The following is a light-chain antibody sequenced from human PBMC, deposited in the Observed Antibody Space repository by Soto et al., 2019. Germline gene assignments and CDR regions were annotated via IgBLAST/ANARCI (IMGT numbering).Light chain of an antibody. CDR3: QQYNNWPIT. CDR1: QSVSGN. V-gene: IGKV3-15*01. CDR2: GAS. Sequence: EIVMTQSPATLSVSPGERTTLSCRASQSVSGNLAWYQQKPGQAPRLLIYGASTRATGIPARFSGSGSGTEFTLTISSLQSEDFAVYYCQQYNNWPITFGPGTKVDIK. J-gene: IGKJ3*01.